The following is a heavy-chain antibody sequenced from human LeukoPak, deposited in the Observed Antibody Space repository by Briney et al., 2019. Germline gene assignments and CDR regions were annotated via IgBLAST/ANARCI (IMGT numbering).Heavy chain of an antibody. CDR2: IYPGDSDT. Sequence: RGESLKISCKGSGYSFTSYWIGWVRQMPGKGLEWMGIIYPGDSDTRYSPSFQGQVTISADKSISTAYLQWSSLKASDTAMYYCARSKWRSGYDYNWFDPWGQGTLVTVSS. CDR1: GYSFTSYW. V-gene: IGHV5-51*01. CDR3: ARSKWRSGYDYNWFDP. J-gene: IGHJ5*02. D-gene: IGHD5-12*01.